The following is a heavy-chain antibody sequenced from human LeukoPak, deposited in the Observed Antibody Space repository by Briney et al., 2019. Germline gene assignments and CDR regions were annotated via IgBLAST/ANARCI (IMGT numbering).Heavy chain of an antibody. J-gene: IGHJ3*02. Sequence: PGESLRLSCAASGFTFSSYSMNWVRQAPGKGLEWVSYISSSSSTIYYADSVKGRFTISRDNAKNSLYLQMSSLRAEDTAVYYCARRIAAAGNDAFDIWGQGTMVTVSS. V-gene: IGHV3-48*01. D-gene: IGHD6-13*01. CDR3: ARRIAAAGNDAFDI. CDR2: ISSSSSTI. CDR1: GFTFSSYS.